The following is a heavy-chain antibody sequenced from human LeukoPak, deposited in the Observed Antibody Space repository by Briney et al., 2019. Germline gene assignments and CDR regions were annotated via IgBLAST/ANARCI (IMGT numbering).Heavy chain of an antibody. Sequence: SETLSLTCTVSGGSISGYYWSWIRQPPGEGLEWIGYINSGNTNYNPSLKSRVTISVDTSTNQFSLKLTSVTAADTAVYYCARHRAFDIWGRGTLVTVSS. V-gene: IGHV4-59*01. J-gene: IGHJ3*02. CDR2: INSGNT. CDR3: ARHRAFDI. CDR1: GGSISGYY.